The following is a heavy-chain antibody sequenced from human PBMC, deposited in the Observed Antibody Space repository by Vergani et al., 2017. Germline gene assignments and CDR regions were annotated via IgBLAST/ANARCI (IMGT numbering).Heavy chain of an antibody. CDR2: INSDGSST. CDR1: GFTFSSYW. Sequence: EVQLVESGGGLVQPGGSLRLSCAASGFTFSSYWMHWVRQAPGKGLVWVSRINSDGSSTSYADSVKGRFTISRDNAKNTLYLQMNSLRAEDTAVYYCARDRIQLWFSYYYYYGMDVWGQGTTVTVSS. CDR3: ARDRIQLWFSYYYYYGMDV. J-gene: IGHJ6*02. D-gene: IGHD5-18*01. V-gene: IGHV3-74*01.